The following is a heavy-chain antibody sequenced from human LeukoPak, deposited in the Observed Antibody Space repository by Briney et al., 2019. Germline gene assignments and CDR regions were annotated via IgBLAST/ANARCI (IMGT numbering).Heavy chain of an antibody. CDR3: ARESNSWSAFDI. CDR2: IYPGDSDT. Sequence: GESLKISCKGSGYRFTSYWIGRVRQMPGKGLEWMGIIYPGDSDTRYSPSFQGQVTISADTSISTAYLQWSSLKASDTAMYYCARESNSWSAFDIWGQRTMVTVSS. D-gene: IGHD6-13*01. CDR1: GYRFTSYW. J-gene: IGHJ3*02. V-gene: IGHV5-51*01.